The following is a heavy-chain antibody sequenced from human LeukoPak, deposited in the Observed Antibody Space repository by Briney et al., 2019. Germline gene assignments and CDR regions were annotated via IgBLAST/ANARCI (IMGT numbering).Heavy chain of an antibody. CDR3: AKDKLIRVVYYYSMDV. CDR2: ISWDGGNT. CDR1: GFTFDDYT. V-gene: IGHV3-43*01. J-gene: IGHJ6*03. D-gene: IGHD3-3*01. Sequence: GGSLRLSCATSGFTFDDYTMHWVRQAPGKGLEWVSLISWDGGNTYYADSVKGRFTISRDNSKNSLYLQMNSLRTEDTALYYCAKDKLIRVVYYYSMDVWGKGNTVTVSS.